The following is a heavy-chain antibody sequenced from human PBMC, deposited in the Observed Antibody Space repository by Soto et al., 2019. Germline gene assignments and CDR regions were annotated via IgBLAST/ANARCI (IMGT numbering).Heavy chain of an antibody. CDR1: GFTFSNYA. D-gene: IGHD2-21*01. Sequence: VQLLDSGGALVQPGGSLRLSCAASGFTFSNYAMNWVRQAPGRGLGWVACISGSGDTTYYADSVRGRFTISRDNSKNTLYFQMHSLRVEDTALYYCAKGPTVETYSESPLDSWGQGTQVTVSS. CDR3: AKGPTVETYSESPLDS. CDR2: ISGSGDTT. V-gene: IGHV3-23*01. J-gene: IGHJ4*02.